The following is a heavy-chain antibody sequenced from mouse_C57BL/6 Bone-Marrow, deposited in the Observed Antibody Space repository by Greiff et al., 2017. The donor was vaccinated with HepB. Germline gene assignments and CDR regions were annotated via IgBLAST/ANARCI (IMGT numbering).Heavy chain of an antibody. CDR1: GYTFTSYG. V-gene: IGHV1-81*01. J-gene: IGHJ3*01. Sequence: VKLMESGAELARPGASVKLSCKASGYTFTSYGISWVKQRTGQGLEWIGEIYPRSGNTYYNEKFKGKATLTADKSSSTAYMELRSLTSEDSAVYFCARSDYYGSSSAWFAYWGQGTLVTVSA. CDR3: ARSDYYGSSSAWFAY. CDR2: IYPRSGNT. D-gene: IGHD1-1*01.